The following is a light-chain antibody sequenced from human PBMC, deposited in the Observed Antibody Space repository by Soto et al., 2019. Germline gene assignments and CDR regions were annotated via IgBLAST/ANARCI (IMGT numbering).Light chain of an antibody. J-gene: IGLJ1*01. CDR1: SSDVGGYNY. Sequence: QSVLTQPASVSGSPGQSISISCTGTSSDVGGYNYVSWYQQYPGKAPKLMIYEVSNRPSGVSNRFSGSKSGNTASLTISGLQAEDEADYYCSSSTTRSTPYVFGTGTKVTVL. CDR2: EVS. V-gene: IGLV2-14*01. CDR3: SSSTTRSTPYV.